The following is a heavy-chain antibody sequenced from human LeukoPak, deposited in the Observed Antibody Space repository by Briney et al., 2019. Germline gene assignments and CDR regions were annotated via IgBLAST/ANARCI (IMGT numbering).Heavy chain of an antibody. Sequence: SETLSLTCTVSGGSISSGSYYWGWIRQPPGKGLEWIGSIYHSGSTYYNPSLKSRVTISVDTSKNQFSLKLSSVTAADTAVYYCARTPRYYYDSSGYYFASYYYYYYMDVWGKGTTVTISS. CDR1: GGSISSGSYY. J-gene: IGHJ6*03. V-gene: IGHV4-39*07. D-gene: IGHD3-22*01. CDR2: IYHSGST. CDR3: ARTPRYYYDSSGYYFASYYYYYYMDV.